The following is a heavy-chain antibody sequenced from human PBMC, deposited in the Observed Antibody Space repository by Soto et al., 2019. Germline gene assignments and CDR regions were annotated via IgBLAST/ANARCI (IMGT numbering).Heavy chain of an antibody. CDR3: ARSGVTGIVIPSHWFDP. V-gene: IGHV4-31*03. D-gene: IGHD2-21*02. Sequence: SSETLSLTCTVSGDSIGGVGYWSWIRQFPGRGLEWIGCISSSGSTYYNPALNNRISLSLDTSQNQFSLKLLSVTAADTAIYYCARSGVTGIVIPSHWFDPWGQGTLGNLSS. CDR1: GDSIGGVGY. J-gene: IGHJ5*02. CDR2: ISSSGST.